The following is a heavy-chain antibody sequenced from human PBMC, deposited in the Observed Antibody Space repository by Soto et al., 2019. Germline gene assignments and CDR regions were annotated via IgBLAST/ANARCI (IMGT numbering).Heavy chain of an antibody. CDR3: ARSQGSSTSLEIYYYYYYGMDD. J-gene: IGHJ6*02. CDR1: GGTFSSYA. V-gene: IGHV1-69*01. Sequence: QVQLVQSGAEVKKPGSSVKVSCKASGGTFSSYAISWVRQAPGQGLEWMGGIIPISGTANYGQKFQGRVTITADESTSTAYMELSSVRSEDTAVYYCARSQGSSTSLEIYYYYYYGMDDWGQGTTVTGSS. D-gene: IGHD2-2*01. CDR2: IIPISGTA.